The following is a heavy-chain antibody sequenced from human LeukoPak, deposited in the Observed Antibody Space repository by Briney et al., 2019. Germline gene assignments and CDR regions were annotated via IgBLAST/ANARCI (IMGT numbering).Heavy chain of an antibody. V-gene: IGHV4-34*01. CDR1: GGSFSGYY. CDR2: INHSGST. CDR3: ARGLGIQLWHHGGFVDY. J-gene: IGHJ4*02. Sequence: SETLSLTCAVYGGSFSGYYWSWIRQPPGKGLEWIGEINHSGSTNYNPSLKSRVTISVDTSKNQFSLKLSSVTAADTAVYYCARGLGIQLWHHGGFVDYWGQGTLVTVSS. D-gene: IGHD5-18*01.